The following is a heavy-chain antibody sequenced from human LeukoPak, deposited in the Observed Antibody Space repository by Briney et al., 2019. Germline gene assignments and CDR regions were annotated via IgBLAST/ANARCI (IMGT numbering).Heavy chain of an antibody. CDR2: IYHSGST. CDR3: ARARGSDSSGYYYYFDY. V-gene: IGHV4-38-2*02. Sequence: PSETLSLTCTVSGYSISSGYYWGWIRQPPGKGLEWIGSIYHSGSTYYNPSLKSRVTISVDTSKNQFSLKLSSVTAADTAVYYCARARGSDSSGYYYYFDYWGQGTLVTVSS. CDR1: GYSISSGYY. D-gene: IGHD3-22*01. J-gene: IGHJ4*02.